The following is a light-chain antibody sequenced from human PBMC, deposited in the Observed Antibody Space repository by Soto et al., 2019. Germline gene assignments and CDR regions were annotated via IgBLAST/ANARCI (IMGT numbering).Light chain of an antibody. CDR3: QQSYETPYT. V-gene: IGKV1-39*01. CDR1: RTITSY. CDR2: SAY. J-gene: IGKJ2*01. Sequence: DIQMTQSPSSLSASVGDRVTITCRASRTITSYLNWYQQKPGKAPRLLIYSAYTLQNGVPSRFSGSGSGTLFTLTISSLQPEDFATYYCQQSYETPYTFGQGSKLEIK.